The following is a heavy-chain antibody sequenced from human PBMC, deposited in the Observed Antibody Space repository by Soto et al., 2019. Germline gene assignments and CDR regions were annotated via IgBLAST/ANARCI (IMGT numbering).Heavy chain of an antibody. CDR3: ARDNSSSWYYYYYGMDV. Sequence: SQTLSLTCAISGDSVSSNTVAWNWIRQSPSRGLEWLGRTYYRSKWYDDYAVSVKSRITINPDTSKNQFSLQLNSVTPEDTAVYYCARDNSSSWYYYYYGMDVWGQGTTVTVSS. CDR2: TYYRSKWYD. CDR1: GDSVSSNTVA. D-gene: IGHD6-13*01. V-gene: IGHV6-1*01. J-gene: IGHJ6*02.